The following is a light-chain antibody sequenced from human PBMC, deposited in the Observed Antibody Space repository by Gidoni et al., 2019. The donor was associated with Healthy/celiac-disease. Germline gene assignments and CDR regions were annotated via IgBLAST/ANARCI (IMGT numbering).Light chain of an antibody. V-gene: IGKV1-5*03. J-gene: IGKJ2*01. CDR2: KAS. CDR1: QSISSW. CDR3: QQYNSYPYT. Sequence: DIQMTQSPSTLSASVGDRVTITCRASQSISSWLAWYQQKPGKAPKLLIYKASSLESGVPSRFSGSGSGTEFTLTISSLQPDDFATYYCQQYNSYPYTFGQGSKLEIK.